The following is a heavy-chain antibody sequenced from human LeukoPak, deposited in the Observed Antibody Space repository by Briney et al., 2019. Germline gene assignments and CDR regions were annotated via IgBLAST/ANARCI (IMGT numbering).Heavy chain of an antibody. J-gene: IGHJ4*02. V-gene: IGHV4-39*01. D-gene: IGHD3-10*01. CDR1: GGSISSSSYY. Sequence: SETLSLTCTVSGGSISSSSYYWGWIRQPPGKGLEWIGTIYYSGSTYYNPSLKSRVTISVATSKNLFSLKLSAVTAADTAVYYCARCISMVRGVIRPPDYWGQGTLVSVSS. CDR3: ARCISMVRGVIRPPDY. CDR2: IYYSGST.